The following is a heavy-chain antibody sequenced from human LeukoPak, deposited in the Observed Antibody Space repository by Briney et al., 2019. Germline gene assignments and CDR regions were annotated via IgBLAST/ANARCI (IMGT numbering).Heavy chain of an antibody. V-gene: IGHV3-23*01. J-gene: IGHJ4*02. D-gene: IGHD3-22*01. Sequence: GGSLRLSCAASGFTFSSYAMSWVRQAPGKGLEWVSAISGSGGSTYYADSVKGRFTISRDNSKNTLYLQMNSLRAEDTVVYYCAKSLPLYYYDSSGLTFDYWGQGTLVTVSS. CDR3: AKSLPLYYYDSSGLTFDY. CDR1: GFTFSSYA. CDR2: ISGSGGST.